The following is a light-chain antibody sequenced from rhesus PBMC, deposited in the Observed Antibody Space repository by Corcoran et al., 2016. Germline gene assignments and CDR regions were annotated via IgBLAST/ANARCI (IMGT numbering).Light chain of an antibody. V-gene: IGKV1-25*01. Sequence: DIQMTQSPSSLSASVGDTVNITFQASQGISKYFAWYQQKPGKAPKLLIYDASTLQSGVPSRVSGRGSGTEVPLTISSLLPEDFANYYYQQLSSYPPLSFGGGTKVEL. J-gene: IGKJ4*01. CDR2: DAS. CDR3: QQLSSYPPLS. CDR1: QGISKY.